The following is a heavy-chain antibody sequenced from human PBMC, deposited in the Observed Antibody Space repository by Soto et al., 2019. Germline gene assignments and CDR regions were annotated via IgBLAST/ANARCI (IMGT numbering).Heavy chain of an antibody. Sequence: QITLKESGPTLVKPTQTLTLTCTFSGFSLSTTGMGVGWIRQPPGKALEWLALIYWDGEKRYSPSLKSRLTITKDTSQNQVVLTMTNMDPVDTATYYCAHRPWYAFEPWGQGILVTVSS. CDR1: GFSLSTTGMG. CDR2: IYWDGEK. D-gene: IGHD6-13*01. CDR3: AHRPWYAFEP. V-gene: IGHV2-5*02. J-gene: IGHJ5*02.